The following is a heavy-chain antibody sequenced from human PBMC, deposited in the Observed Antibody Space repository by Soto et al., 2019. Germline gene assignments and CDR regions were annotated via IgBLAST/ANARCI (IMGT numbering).Heavy chain of an antibody. CDR2: IIPIFGTA. V-gene: IGHV1-69*06. CDR1: GGTFSSYA. J-gene: IGHJ6*02. CDR3: ATFSGYYDSSGPRYYYGMDV. Sequence: EASVKVSCKASGGTFSSYAISWVRQAPGQGLEWMGGIIPIFGTANYAQKFQGRVTITADKSTSTAYMELSSLRSEDTAVYYCATFSGYYDSSGPRYYYGMDVWGQGTTVTVSS. D-gene: IGHD3-22*01.